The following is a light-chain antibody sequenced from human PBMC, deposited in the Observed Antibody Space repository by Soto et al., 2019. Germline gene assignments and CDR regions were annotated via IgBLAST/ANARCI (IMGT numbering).Light chain of an antibody. CDR1: SSDIGAYNF. Sequence: QSVLTQPASVSGSPGQSITISCTGTSSDIGAYNFVSWYQQHPGKAPKLMLYDVNIRSSGVFNRFSGSKSGNTASLTISGLQAEDEADYYCTSWTTSTTMIFGGGTKVTVL. J-gene: IGLJ2*01. CDR3: TSWTTSTTMI. V-gene: IGLV2-14*03. CDR2: DVN.